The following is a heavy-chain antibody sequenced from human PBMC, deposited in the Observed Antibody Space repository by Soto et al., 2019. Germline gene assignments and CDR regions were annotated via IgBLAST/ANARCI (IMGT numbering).Heavy chain of an antibody. CDR1: GFTFSSYA. CDR2: ISGSGGST. J-gene: IGHJ4*02. D-gene: IGHD1-26*01. Sequence: LRLSCAASGFTFSSYAMSWVRQAPGKGLEWVSAISGSGGSTYYADSVKGRFTISRDNSKNTLYLQMSSLRAEDTALYYCARDRRGSYYGVFDYWGQGALVTVSS. V-gene: IGHV3-23*01. CDR3: ARDRRGSYYGVFDY.